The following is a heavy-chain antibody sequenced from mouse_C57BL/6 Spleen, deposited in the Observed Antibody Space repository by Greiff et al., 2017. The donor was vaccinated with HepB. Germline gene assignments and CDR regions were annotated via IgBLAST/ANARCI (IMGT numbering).Heavy chain of an antibody. CDR3: ARRYFPYAMDY. V-gene: IGHV7-3*01. CDR1: GFTFTDYY. J-gene: IGHJ4*01. Sequence: DVMLVESGGGLVQPGGSLSLSCAASGFTFTDYYMSWVRQPPGKALEWLGFIRNKANGYTTEYSASVKGRFTISRDNSQSILYLQMNALRAEDSATYYCARRYFPYAMDYWGQGTSVTVSS. D-gene: IGHD1-1*01. CDR2: IRNKANGYTT.